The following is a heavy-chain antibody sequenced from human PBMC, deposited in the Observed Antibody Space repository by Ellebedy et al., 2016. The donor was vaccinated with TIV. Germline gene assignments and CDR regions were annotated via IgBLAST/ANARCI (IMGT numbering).Heavy chain of an antibody. V-gene: IGHV1-24*01. CDR3: ATDYDFWSGYPARDGAFDI. CDR2: FDPEDGET. CDR1: GYTLTELS. Sequence: ASVKVSXXVSGYTLTELSMHWVRQAPGKGLEWMGGFDPEDGETIYAQKFQGRVTMTEDTSTDTAYMELSSLRSEDTAVYYCATDYDFWSGYPARDGAFDIWGQGTMVTVSS. D-gene: IGHD3-3*01. J-gene: IGHJ3*02.